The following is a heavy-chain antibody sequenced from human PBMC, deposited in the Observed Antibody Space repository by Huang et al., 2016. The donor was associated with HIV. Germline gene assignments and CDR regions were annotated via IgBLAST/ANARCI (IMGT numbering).Heavy chain of an antibody. CDR2: IFPDDADP. CDR1: GYSFSSYW. Sequence: VQLVQSGAAVKKPGESLKISCKGSGYSFSSYWIAWVRQMPGKGLEWMGIIFPDDADPSYSPSFEGQVTISADKSIGTAYLQWSSLKASDTAMYYCARRFSSSSGYFDYWGQGALVTVSS. J-gene: IGHJ4*02. V-gene: IGHV5-51*01. CDR3: ARRFSSSSGYFDY. D-gene: IGHD6-6*01.